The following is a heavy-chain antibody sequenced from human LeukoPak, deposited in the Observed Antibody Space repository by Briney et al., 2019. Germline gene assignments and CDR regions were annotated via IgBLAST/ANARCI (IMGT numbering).Heavy chain of an antibody. CDR3: ARGAPIVVVVAATRRDFDY. CDR1: GGSFSGYY. Sequence: PSEPLSLTCAVYGGSFSGYYWSWIRQPPGKGLEWIGEINQSGSTNYNPSLKSRVTISVDTSKNQFSLKLSSVTAADTAVYYCARGAPIVVVVAATRRDFDYWGQGTLVTVSS. CDR2: INQSGST. D-gene: IGHD2-15*01. V-gene: IGHV4-34*01. J-gene: IGHJ4*02.